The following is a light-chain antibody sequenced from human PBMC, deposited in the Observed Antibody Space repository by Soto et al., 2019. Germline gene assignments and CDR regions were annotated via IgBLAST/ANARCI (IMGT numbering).Light chain of an antibody. J-gene: IGLJ3*02. V-gene: IGLV1-47*01. CDR3: AAWDDSLSGWV. CDR1: SSNIGSNY. Sequence: QSVLTQPPSASGTPGQRVTISCSGSSSNIGSNYVYWYQQLPGTAPKLLIYRNNKRPSGVPDRFSGSKSGTSASLAISGLRYEDEADYYCAAWDDSLSGWVFGGGTKLTVL. CDR2: RNN.